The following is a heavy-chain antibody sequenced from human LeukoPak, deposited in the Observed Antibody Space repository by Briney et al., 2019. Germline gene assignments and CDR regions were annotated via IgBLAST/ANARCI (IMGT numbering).Heavy chain of an antibody. J-gene: IGHJ5*02. CDR1: GGSINSNTYY. D-gene: IGHD4-17*01. V-gene: IGHV4-39*02. CDR3: ARDRLGDYGPKGWFDP. Sequence: SETLSLTCTVSGGSINSNTYYWGWIRQPPGKGLEWIGSVYSSGNTYYDPSLESRVTISRDNAKNSLYLQMNSLRAEDTAVYYCARDRLGDYGPKGWFDPWGQGTLVTVSS. CDR2: VYSSGNT.